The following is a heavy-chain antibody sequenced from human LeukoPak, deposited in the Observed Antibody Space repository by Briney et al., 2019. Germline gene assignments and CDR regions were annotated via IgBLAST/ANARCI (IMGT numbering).Heavy chain of an antibody. CDR2: INQDGSDK. CDR3: ARDLVVVGSSFSYGMDV. J-gene: IGHJ6*02. V-gene: IGHV3-7*01. Sequence: GGSLRLSCAASGFSISAYWMSWVRQAPGKGLEWVANINQDGSDKYSVDSVKGRFTISRDNTKNSLYLEMNSLRADDTAVYYCARDLVVVGSSFSYGMDVWGQGTTVTVSS. CDR1: GFSISAYW. D-gene: IGHD2-15*01.